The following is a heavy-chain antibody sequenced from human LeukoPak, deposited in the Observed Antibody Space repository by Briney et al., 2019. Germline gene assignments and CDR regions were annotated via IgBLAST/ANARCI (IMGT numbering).Heavy chain of an antibody. J-gene: IGHJ4*02. CDR3: AKDHHTGAGPPLGISGLDY. D-gene: IGHD1-26*01. CDR2: ISYDGSNK. CDR1: GFTFSSYG. Sequence: GGSLRLSCAASGFTFSSYGMDWVRQAPGKGLEWVAVISYDGSNKYYADSVKGRFTISRDNSKNTLYLQMNSLGAEDTAVYYCAKDHHTGAGPPLGISGLDYWGQGTLVTVSS. V-gene: IGHV3-30*18.